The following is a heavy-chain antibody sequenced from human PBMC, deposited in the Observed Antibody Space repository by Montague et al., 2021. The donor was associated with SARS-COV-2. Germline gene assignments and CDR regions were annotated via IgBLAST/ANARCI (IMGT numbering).Heavy chain of an antibody. CDR2: IWYDGSNK. CDR3: AKAYYGDYLIDAFDI. V-gene: IGHV3-33*06. J-gene: IGHJ3*02. CDR1: GFPFSSYG. D-gene: IGHD4-17*01. Sequence: SRSLSFSASGFPFSSYGMHWVRQAPGKGLEWVAVIWYDGSNKYYADSVKGRFTISRDNSKNTLYLQMNSLRAEDTAVYYCAKAYYGDYLIDAFDIWGQGTMVTVSS.